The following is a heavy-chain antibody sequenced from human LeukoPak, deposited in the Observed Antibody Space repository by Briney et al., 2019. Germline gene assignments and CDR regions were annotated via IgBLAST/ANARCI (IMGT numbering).Heavy chain of an antibody. CDR1: GFTFSSYA. V-gene: IGHV3-23*01. J-gene: IGHJ3*02. CDR2: ISGSGGST. Sequence: GGSLRLSCAASGFTFSSYAMSWVCQAPGKGLEWVSAISGSGGSTYYADSVKGRFTISRDNSKNTLYLQMNSLRAEDTAVYYCAKVLVYDSSGYYYPAFDIWGPGTMVTVSS. D-gene: IGHD3-22*01. CDR3: AKVLVYDSSGYYYPAFDI.